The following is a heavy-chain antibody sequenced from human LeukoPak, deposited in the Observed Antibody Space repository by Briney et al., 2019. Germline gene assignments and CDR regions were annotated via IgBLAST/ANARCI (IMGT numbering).Heavy chain of an antibody. J-gene: IGHJ4*02. CDR3: ARMTMVVTHFDY. CDR2: SDWDDDK. CDR1: GFSRRTRGRC. Sequence: SGPTLVKPPQTLTLTCTFSGFSRRTRGRCVSWIRQPPGKALEWLSRSDWDDDKYYSTSLKTRLTISKDTSKNQVVLTMTNMDPVDTATYYCARMTMVVTHFDYWGQGTLVTVSS. D-gene: IGHD4-23*01. V-gene: IGHV2-70*11.